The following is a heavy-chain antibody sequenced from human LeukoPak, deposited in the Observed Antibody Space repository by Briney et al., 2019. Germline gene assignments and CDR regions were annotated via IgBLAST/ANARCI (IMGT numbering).Heavy chain of an antibody. Sequence: SVKVSCKASGGTFSSYAISWVRQAPGQGLEWMGRIIPIFGTANYAQTFQGRVTITTDEPTSTAYMELSSLRPEATAVIYFARDKHYYDSDAFDIWGQGTMVTVPS. J-gene: IGHJ3*02. V-gene: IGHV1-69*05. CDR3: ARDKHYYDSDAFDI. CDR1: GGTFSSYA. CDR2: IIPIFGTA. D-gene: IGHD3-22*01.